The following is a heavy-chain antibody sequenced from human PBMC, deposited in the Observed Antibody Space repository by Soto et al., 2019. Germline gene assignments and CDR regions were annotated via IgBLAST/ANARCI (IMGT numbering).Heavy chain of an antibody. CDR1: GGSISSSSYY. D-gene: IGHD5-12*01. CDR3: ARQPLSGMATIHYFDY. J-gene: IGHJ4*02. CDR2: IYYSGST. Sequence: QLLESGPGLVKPSETLSLTCTVSGGSISSSSYYWGWIRQPPGKGLEWIGSIYYSGSTYYNPSLKSRVTISVDTSKNQFSLKLSSVTAADTAVYYCARQPLSGMATIHYFDYWGQGTLVTVSS. V-gene: IGHV4-39*01.